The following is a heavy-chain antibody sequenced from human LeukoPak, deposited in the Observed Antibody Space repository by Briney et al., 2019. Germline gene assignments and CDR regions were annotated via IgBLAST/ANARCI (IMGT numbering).Heavy chain of an antibody. J-gene: IGHJ4*02. D-gene: IGHD1-26*01. CDR3: AKDRVGALDFDY. Sequence: SETLSLTRTVSGGSISSYHWSWIRQPAGKGLEWIGRIYTSGSTNYNPSLKSRVTISVDKSRNHFSLKLSSVTAADTAVYFCAKDRVGALDFDYWGQGNLVTVSS. CDR1: GGSISSYH. CDR2: IYTSGST. V-gene: IGHV4-4*07.